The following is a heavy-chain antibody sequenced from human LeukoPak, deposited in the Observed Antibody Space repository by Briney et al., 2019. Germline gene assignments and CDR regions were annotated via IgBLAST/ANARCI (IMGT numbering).Heavy chain of an antibody. D-gene: IGHD3-9*01. CDR3: AKDTYYDVLTGHIDY. Sequence: GGSLRLSCAASGLTFYDYAMHWVRHAPGKGLEWVSGISWNSGNIGYADSVKGRFTISRDNAKNSLYLQMHSLRAEDTALYYCAKDTYYDVLTGHIDYWGQGTLVTVSS. V-gene: IGHV3-9*01. CDR1: GLTFYDYA. J-gene: IGHJ4*02. CDR2: ISWNSGNI.